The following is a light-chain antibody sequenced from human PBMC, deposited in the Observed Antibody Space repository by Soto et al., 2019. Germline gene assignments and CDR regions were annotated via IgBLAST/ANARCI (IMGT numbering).Light chain of an antibody. V-gene: IGKV1-5*01. CDR3: QQYNSYSQT. J-gene: IGKJ1*01. CDR2: DAS. CDR1: QRISSW. Sequence: DIPMTQSPSTLSASVGDRVTITCRASQRISSWLAWYQQKPGKAPKLLIYDASSLESGVPSRFSGSGSGTEFTLTISSLQHDDFATYYCQQYNSYSQTFGQGTKVEIK.